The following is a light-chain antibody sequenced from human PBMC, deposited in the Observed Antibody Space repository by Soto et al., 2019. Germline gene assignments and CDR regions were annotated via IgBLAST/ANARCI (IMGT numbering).Light chain of an antibody. CDR3: QQYNNWPWT. V-gene: IGKV3-15*01. CDR1: QSISDT. J-gene: IGKJ1*01. Sequence: EIVMTQSPATLSVSPGGRATLSCRAIQSISDTLAWSQQKPGQAPRLLIYGASTRAPGFPARFSGSGSGTDFTLTISSLQSEDFAVYYCQQYNNWPWTFGQGTKVEIK. CDR2: GAS.